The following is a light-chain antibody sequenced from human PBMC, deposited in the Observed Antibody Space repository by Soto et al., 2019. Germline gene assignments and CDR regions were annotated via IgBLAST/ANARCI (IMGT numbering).Light chain of an antibody. CDR1: ISNIGSNP. V-gene: IGLV1-47*01. CDR3: AAWDDSVSVYV. Sequence: HSVLTQPTSVCATPGQGLTISCSGSISNIGSNPVYWHQQLPGTAPKLLIFRNNQRPSGVPDRFSDSKSGTSASLAISGLRSEDEADYYCAAWDDSVSVYVFGTGTRGTVL. J-gene: IGLJ1*01. CDR2: RNN.